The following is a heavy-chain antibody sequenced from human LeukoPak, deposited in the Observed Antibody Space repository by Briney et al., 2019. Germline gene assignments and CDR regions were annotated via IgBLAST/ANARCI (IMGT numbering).Heavy chain of an antibody. CDR1: GFTFSSYW. Sequence: PGGSLRLSCAASGFTFSSYWMHWVRQAPGKGLVWVSRINSDGRSTIYADSVKGRFTISIDNAKNTLYLQMNSLRAEDTAVYYCARGMGALGPIDYWGQGTLVTVSS. D-gene: IGHD2-8*01. V-gene: IGHV3-74*01. CDR2: INSDGRST. J-gene: IGHJ4*02. CDR3: ARGMGALGPIDY.